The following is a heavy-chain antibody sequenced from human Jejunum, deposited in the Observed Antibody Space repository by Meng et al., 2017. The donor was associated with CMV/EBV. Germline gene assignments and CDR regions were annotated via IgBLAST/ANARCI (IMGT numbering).Heavy chain of an antibody. CDR2: ICYDGMT. CDR1: DDSMSRNC. J-gene: IGHJ1*01. V-gene: IGHV4-59*01. D-gene: IGHD6-13*01. Sequence: VQPQASGPGLLKPSEPLSLTCAASDDSMSRNCWSWIRQPPGKGLEWIGYICYDGMTNYNPSLKSRITISGDTSKNQFSLQVTSVTAADTAMYYCALRGLAAGTFQQWGQGTLVTVSS. CDR3: ALRGLAAGTFQQ.